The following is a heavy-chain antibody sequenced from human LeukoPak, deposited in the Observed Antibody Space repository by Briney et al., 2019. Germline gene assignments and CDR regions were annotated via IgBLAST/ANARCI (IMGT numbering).Heavy chain of an antibody. CDR2: ISYDANII. D-gene: IGHD3-22*01. J-gene: IGHJ4*02. CDR3: AKDQTPSVGYYQQY. CDR1: GFTFSSYG. V-gene: IGHV3-30*18. Sequence: GGSLRLSCAASGFTFSSYGMHWVRQAAGKGLEWVAVISYDANIIHYADSVKGRFTISRDNSKNTLYLQMNSPRAEDTAVYYCAKDQTPSVGYYQQYWGQGTLVTVSS.